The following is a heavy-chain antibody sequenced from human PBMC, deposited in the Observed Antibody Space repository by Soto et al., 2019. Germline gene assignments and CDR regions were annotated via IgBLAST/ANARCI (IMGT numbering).Heavy chain of an antibody. CDR1: SGSISSGTW. Sequence: QVQLQESGPGLVKPSGPISLTCVVSSGSISSGTWWSWVRQPPGKGVAWIGQVADTGSTIYNPSLRSRVTISIDKSTSHFSLSLGAVTPADTALYYCVWDVGVCFDTWGQGTLVTVSA. V-gene: IGHV4-4*02. CDR3: VWDVGVCFDT. D-gene: IGHD2-8*01. J-gene: IGHJ4*02. CDR2: VADTGST.